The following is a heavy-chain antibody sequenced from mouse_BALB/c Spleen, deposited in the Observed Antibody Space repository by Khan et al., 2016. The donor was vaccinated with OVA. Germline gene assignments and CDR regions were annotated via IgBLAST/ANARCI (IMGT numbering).Heavy chain of an antibody. D-gene: IGHD1-1*01. Sequence: EVQLQESGPELVKPGASVKMSCKASGYTFTSYVMHWVKQKPGPGLEWIGYIYPFNDDTKYNEKFKGKATLTSDKSSSTAYMELSSLTSEDSAVYYCATVGNYYVSFAYWGQGTLVTVSA. CDR1: GYTFTSYV. J-gene: IGHJ3*01. CDR3: ATVGNYYVSFAY. CDR2: IYPFNDDT. V-gene: IGHV1S136*01.